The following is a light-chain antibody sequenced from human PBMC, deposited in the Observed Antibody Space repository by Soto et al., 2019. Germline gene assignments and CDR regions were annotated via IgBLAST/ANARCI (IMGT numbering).Light chain of an antibody. CDR3: ASWDDSLKGHV. CDR1: SSNIASNT. V-gene: IGLV1-44*01. CDR2: SND. J-gene: IGLJ1*01. Sequence: QSVLTQPPSASGTPGQRVTVSCSGSSSNIASNTVNWYQQLPGTAPTLLISSNDQRPSGVPDRFSASKSGTSASLAISGRQSEDEADYYCASWDDSLKGHVFGTGTKRTVL.